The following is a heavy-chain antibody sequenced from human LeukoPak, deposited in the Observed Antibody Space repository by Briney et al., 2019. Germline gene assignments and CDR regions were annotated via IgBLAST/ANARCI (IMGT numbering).Heavy chain of an antibody. J-gene: IGHJ4*02. Sequence: GGSLRLSCAASGFTFSSYAMSWVRQAPGKGLEWVSAISGSGGSTYYADSVKGRFTISRDNSKNTLYLQMNSLRAEDTAVYYCAKDLNDFWSGRRQFDYWGQGTLVTVSA. CDR3: AKDLNDFWSGRRQFDY. CDR1: GFTFSSYA. V-gene: IGHV3-23*01. D-gene: IGHD3-3*01. CDR2: ISGSGGST.